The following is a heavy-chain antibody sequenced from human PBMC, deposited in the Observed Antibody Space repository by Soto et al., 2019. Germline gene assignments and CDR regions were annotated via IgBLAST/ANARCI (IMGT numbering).Heavy chain of an antibody. D-gene: IGHD6-19*01. J-gene: IGHJ4*01. CDR2: IYWNADK. CDR3: AHRPSGWFLFDY. CDR1: GFSLSTSGVG. V-gene: IGHV2-5*01. Sequence: QITLKESGPTLVKPTQTLTLTCTFSGFSLSTSGVGVGWIRQSPGKALEWLALIYWNADKRYSPSLKSRLTITKDTSKNQVVLTMTNMDPVDTATYYCAHRPSGWFLFDYWGHGTLVTVSS.